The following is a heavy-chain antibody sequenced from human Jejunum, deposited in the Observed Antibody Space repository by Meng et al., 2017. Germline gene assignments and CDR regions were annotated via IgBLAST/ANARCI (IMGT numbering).Heavy chain of an antibody. V-gene: IGHV4-38-2*02. CDR1: GYSMSRGYY. Sequence: GSLRLSCVVSGYSMSRGYYWGWIRQSPGKELEWIGTASESGTIFYNPSLKSRVTISVDASNNQISLRLSSVTAADTAVYYCARDLGAVKGWFDRWGQGTLVTVSS. CDR2: ASESGTI. J-gene: IGHJ5*02. CDR3: ARDLGAVKGWFDR. D-gene: IGHD1-26*01.